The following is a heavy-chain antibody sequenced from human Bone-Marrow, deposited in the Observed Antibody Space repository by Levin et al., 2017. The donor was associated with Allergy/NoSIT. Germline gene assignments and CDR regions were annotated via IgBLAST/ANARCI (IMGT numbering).Heavy chain of an antibody. V-gene: IGHV3-30*01. J-gene: IGHJ5*02. CDR1: RSTFNNYA. CDR2: ISYDGRNK. CDR3: VRSAARNWFDP. Sequence: PGGSLRLSCAASRSTFNNYAMHWVRQAPGKGLEWLTLISYDGRNKFYADSVKGRFTISRDNSKNTLYLQMNSLTTEDTAVYYCVRSAARNWFDPWGQGTLVTVSS. D-gene: IGHD6-25*01.